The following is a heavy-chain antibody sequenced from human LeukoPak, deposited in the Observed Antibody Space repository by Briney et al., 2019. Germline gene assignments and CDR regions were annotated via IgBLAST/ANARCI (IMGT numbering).Heavy chain of an antibody. CDR3: ARDRYYGSGSYHTNNWFDP. CDR2: INSDGSST. V-gene: IGHV3-74*01. CDR1: GFTFSSYW. D-gene: IGHD3-10*01. Sequence: GGSLRLSCAASGFTFSSYWMHWVRQAPGKGLVWVSRINSDGSSTSYADSVKGRFTIPRDNAKNTLYLQMNSLRAEDTAVYYCARDRYYGSGSYHTNNWFDPWGQGTLVTVSS. J-gene: IGHJ5*02.